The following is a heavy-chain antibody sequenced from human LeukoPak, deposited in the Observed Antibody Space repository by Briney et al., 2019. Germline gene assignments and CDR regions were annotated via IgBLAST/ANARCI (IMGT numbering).Heavy chain of an antibody. D-gene: IGHD2-8*01. Sequence: SETLSLTCTVSGGSISSSNYYWGWIRQPPGKGLEWIGSISYSGSTYYNPSLRSRVTVSVDTSKNQFSLKLSSVTAADTAVYYCARSLNGHYYYYMDVWGQGTTVTVSS. V-gene: IGHV4-39*07. CDR3: ARSLNGHYYYYMDV. CDR2: ISYSGST. CDR1: GGSISSSNYY. J-gene: IGHJ6*03.